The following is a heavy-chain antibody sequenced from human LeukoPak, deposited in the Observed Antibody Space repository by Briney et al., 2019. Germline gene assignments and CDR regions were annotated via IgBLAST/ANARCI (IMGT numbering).Heavy chain of an antibody. V-gene: IGHV3-48*03. D-gene: IGHD6-19*01. CDR1: GFSFSSFE. CDR2: MSNSGRTI. J-gene: IGHJ4*02. Sequence: GGSLRLSCAASGFSFSSFEMNWVRQAAGKGLEWVSYMSNSGRTIYYTDSVKGRFTISRDNAKNSLYLQMNSLRAEDTAVYYCARGVGSGWFDYWVQGTLVTVSS. CDR3: ARGVGSGWFDY.